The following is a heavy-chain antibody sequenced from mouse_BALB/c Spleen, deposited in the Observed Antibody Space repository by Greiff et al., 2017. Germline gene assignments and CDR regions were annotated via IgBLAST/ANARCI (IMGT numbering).Heavy chain of an antibody. D-gene: IGHD1-1*01. Sequence: EVKLEESGPELVKPGASVKISCKASGYSFTGYFMNWVKQSHGKSLEWIGRINPYNGDTFYNQKFKGKATLTVDKSSSTAHMELLSLTSEDSAVYYCGAYYYGSSYWADWGQGTLVTVSA. J-gene: IGHJ3*01. CDR3: GAYYYGSSYWAD. CDR2: INPYNGDT. V-gene: IGHV1-37*01. CDR1: GYSFTGYF.